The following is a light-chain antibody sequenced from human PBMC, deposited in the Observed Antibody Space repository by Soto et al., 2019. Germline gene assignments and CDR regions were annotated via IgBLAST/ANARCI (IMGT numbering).Light chain of an antibody. CDR1: SSDIGNYNY. CDR2: DVG. CDR3: SSYTSTSTYV. Sequence: QSALTQPDSVSGSPGQSVAISCTAASSDIGNYNYVSWYQQRPGKVPKLIIHDVGDRPSGVSDRFSGSKSGNTASLTISGLQAEDEADYYCSSYTSTSTYVFGTGTKVTVL. V-gene: IGLV2-14*03. J-gene: IGLJ1*01.